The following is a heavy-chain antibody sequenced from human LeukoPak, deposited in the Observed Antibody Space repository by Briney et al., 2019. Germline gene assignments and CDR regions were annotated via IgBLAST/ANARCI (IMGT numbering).Heavy chain of an antibody. CDR2: ISWNSGKM. V-gene: IGHV3-9*03. CDR3: ARSADFWIGLDF. CDR1: GFHFDAYA. J-gene: IGHJ4*02. Sequence: GGSLRLSCAASGFHFDAYAMHWVRQAPGKGLEWVSGISWNSGKMAYADSVKGRFTISRDNAENSLYLQMTSLRPEDMALYYCARSADFWIGLDFWGQGTLVTVSS. D-gene: IGHD3-3*01.